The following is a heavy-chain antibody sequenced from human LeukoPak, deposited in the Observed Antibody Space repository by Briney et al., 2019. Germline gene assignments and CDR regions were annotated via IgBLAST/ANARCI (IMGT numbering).Heavy chain of an antibody. CDR3: AREVAAADY. V-gene: IGHV4-59*01. CDR1: GVSFSGYY. D-gene: IGHD6-13*01. CDR2: IYNSGST. Sequence: NPSETLSLTCAVYGVSFSGYYWNWIRQPPGKGLEWLGHIYNSGSTNYNPSLKSRIIVSADTSKNQFFLNLTSVTTADTAIYYCAREVAAADYWGQGTLVTVSS. J-gene: IGHJ4*02.